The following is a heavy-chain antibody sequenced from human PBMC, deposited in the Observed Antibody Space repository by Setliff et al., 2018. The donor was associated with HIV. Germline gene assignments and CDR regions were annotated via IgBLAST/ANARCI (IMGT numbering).Heavy chain of an antibody. J-gene: IGHJ4*01. Sequence: LRLSCAASGFAFSSYWMHWVRQAPGKGLEWVAVISYDGSNKFYADSVKGRFTISRDNAQNSLYLQMSSLKVEDTAVYYCAKDGISGGAYPPYYFDYWGHGTLVTVSS. CDR3: AKDGISGGAYPPYYFDY. D-gene: IGHD2-15*01. V-gene: IGHV3-30*18. CDR1: GFAFSSYW. CDR2: ISYDGSNK.